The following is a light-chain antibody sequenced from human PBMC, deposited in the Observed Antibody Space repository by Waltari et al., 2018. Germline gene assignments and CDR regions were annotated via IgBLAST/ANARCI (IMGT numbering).Light chain of an antibody. Sequence: DIQMTQSPSSLSASVGDRVTITCRASQSIRSYLNWYQQKPGKAPKLLIYDASNLQSGVPSRFSGSGSGTDFVFTISRLQPEDIATYYCQQAYSFPLTFGGGTKVEIK. V-gene: IGKV1-39*01. CDR2: DAS. CDR3: QQAYSFPLT. CDR1: QSIRSY. J-gene: IGKJ4*01.